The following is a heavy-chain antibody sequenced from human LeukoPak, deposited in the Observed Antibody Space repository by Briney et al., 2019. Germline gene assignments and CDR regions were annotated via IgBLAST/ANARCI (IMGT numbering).Heavy chain of an antibody. J-gene: IGHJ6*03. CDR3: AGARDYYYYMDV. CDR2: ISGSGDST. V-gene: IGHV3-23*01. CDR1: GFTFSSYA. Sequence: GGSLRLSCAASGFTFSSYAMSWVRQAPGKGLEWVSAISGSGDSTYYTDSVKGRFTISRDNSKNTLYLQMNSLRAEDTAVYYCAGARDYYYYMDVWGKGTTVTVSS. D-gene: IGHD1-26*01.